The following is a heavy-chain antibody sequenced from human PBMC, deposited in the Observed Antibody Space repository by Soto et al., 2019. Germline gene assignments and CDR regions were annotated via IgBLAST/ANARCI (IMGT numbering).Heavy chain of an antibody. CDR2: ISSSSSYI. CDR1: GFTFSSYS. Sequence: GGSLRLSCAASGFTFSSYSINWGGHAACKGLEWVSSISSSSSYIYYADSVKGRFTISRDNAKNSLYLQMNSLRAEDTAVYYCARDREYYDSSGYSPFDYWGQGTLVTVSS. J-gene: IGHJ4*02. V-gene: IGHV3-21*01. D-gene: IGHD3-22*01. CDR3: ARDREYYDSSGYSPFDY.